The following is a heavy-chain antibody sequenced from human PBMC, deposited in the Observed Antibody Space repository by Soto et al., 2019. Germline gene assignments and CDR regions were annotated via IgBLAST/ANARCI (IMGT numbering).Heavy chain of an antibody. J-gene: IGHJ5*02. CDR3: ARGANLYYYGSGSNHNWFDP. Sequence: SETLSLTCAVYGGSFSGYYWSWIRQPPGKGLEWIGEINHSGSTNYNPSLKSRVTISVDTSKNQFSLKLSSVTAADTAVYYCARGANLYYYGSGSNHNWFDPWGQGTLVTVSS. V-gene: IGHV4-34*01. CDR2: INHSGST. CDR1: GGSFSGYY. D-gene: IGHD3-10*01.